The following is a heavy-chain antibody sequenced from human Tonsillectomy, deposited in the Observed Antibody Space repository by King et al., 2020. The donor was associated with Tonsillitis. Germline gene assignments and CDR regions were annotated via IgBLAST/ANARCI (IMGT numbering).Heavy chain of an antibody. J-gene: IGHJ4*02. D-gene: IGHD3-3*01. Sequence: VQLVESGGGVVQPGRSLRLSCAASGFTFSSYAMHWVRQAPGKGLEWVAVISYDGSNKYYADSVKGRFTISRDNSKNTLYLQMNSLRAEDTAVYYCARDGYDLWSGYPRYYFDYWGQGTLVTVSS. CDR3: ARDGYDLWSGYPRYYFDY. CDR2: ISYDGSNK. CDR1: GFTFSSYA. V-gene: IGHV3-30*04.